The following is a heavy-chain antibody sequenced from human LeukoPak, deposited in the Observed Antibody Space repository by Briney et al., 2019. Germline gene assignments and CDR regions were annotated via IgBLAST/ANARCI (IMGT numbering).Heavy chain of an antibody. CDR1: GGSFSGYY. V-gene: IGHV4-34*01. Sequence: SETLSLTCGVYGGSFSGYYWTYIRQPPGKGLEWIGEINNGGTTNYNPSLKSRVTISVDASKNQFSLKLSSVTAADTALYYCARRRTTRAFDIWGQGTMVTVSS. CDR3: ARRRTTRAFDI. J-gene: IGHJ3*02. D-gene: IGHD4-11*01. CDR2: INNGGTT.